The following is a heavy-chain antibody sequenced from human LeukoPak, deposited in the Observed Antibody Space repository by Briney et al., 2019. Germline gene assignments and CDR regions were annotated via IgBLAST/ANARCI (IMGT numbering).Heavy chain of an antibody. J-gene: IGHJ6*02. Sequence: GGSLRLSCAASGFTFSSYAMSWVRQAPGKGLEWVSSISGSGGSTDHADSVKGRFTISRDNSKNTLYLQMNSLRAEDTAVYYCAKVEDDYGDYGDYYYYGMDVWGQGTTVTVSS. CDR3: AKVEDDYGDYGDYYYYGMDV. D-gene: IGHD4-17*01. V-gene: IGHV3-23*01. CDR2: ISGSGGST. CDR1: GFTFSSYA.